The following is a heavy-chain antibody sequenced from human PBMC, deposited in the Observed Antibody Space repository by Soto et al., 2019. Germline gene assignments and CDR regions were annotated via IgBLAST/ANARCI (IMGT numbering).Heavy chain of an antibody. CDR3: ARDLAKGGGSAGFDY. CDR1: GDTFTANY. Sequence: GGSVKVSCKASGDTFTANYIPWVRQAPGQGFEWMGWINPKSGGTKFPQKFQGRVTMTRDTSLSTVYMTLTRLTSDDTAVYYCARDLAKGGGSAGFDYWGQGTLVTVSS. CDR2: INPKSGGT. J-gene: IGHJ4*02. D-gene: IGHD1-26*01. V-gene: IGHV1-2*02.